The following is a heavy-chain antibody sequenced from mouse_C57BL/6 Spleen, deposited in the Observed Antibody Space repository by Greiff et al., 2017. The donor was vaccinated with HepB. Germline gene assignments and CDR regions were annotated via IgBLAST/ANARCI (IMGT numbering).Heavy chain of an antibody. CDR1: GFTFSSYT. CDR2: ISGGGGNT. Sequence: EVQLVESGGGLVKPGGSLKLSCAASGFTFSSYTMSWVRQTPEKRLEWVATISGGGGNTYYPDSVKGRCTISRDNAKNTLYLQMSSLRSEDTALYYCARFLITTVVADYWGQGTTLTVSS. J-gene: IGHJ2*01. D-gene: IGHD1-1*01. CDR3: ARFLITTVVADY. V-gene: IGHV5-9*01.